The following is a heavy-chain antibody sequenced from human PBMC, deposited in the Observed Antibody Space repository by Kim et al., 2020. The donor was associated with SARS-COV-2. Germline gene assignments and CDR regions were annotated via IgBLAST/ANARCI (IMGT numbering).Heavy chain of an antibody. CDR1: GFTFSDYY. D-gene: IGHD2-15*01. CDR3: ARDYFYCSGGSCYTHSGLDY. Sequence: GGSLRLSCAASGFTFSDYYMSWIRQAPGKGLEWVSYISSSGNTIYYADSVKGRFTISRDNAKNSLYLQMNSLRAEDTAVYYCARDYFYCSGGSCYTHSGLDYWGQGTLVTVSS. CDR2: ISSSGNTI. J-gene: IGHJ4*02. V-gene: IGHV3-11*01.